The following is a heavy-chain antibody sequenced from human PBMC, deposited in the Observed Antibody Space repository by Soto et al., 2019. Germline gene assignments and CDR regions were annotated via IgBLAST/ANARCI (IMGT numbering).Heavy chain of an antibody. CDR1: GGSFSGYY. CDR3: ARADPYYYDSSGYSSSGAFDI. Sequence: TLSLTCAVYGGSFSGYYWSWIRQPPGKGLEWIGEINHSGSTNYNPSLKSRVTISVDTSKNQFSLKLSSVTAADTAVYYCARADPYYYDSSGYSSSGAFDIWGQGTMVTVSS. CDR2: INHSGST. V-gene: IGHV4-34*01. D-gene: IGHD3-22*01. J-gene: IGHJ3*02.